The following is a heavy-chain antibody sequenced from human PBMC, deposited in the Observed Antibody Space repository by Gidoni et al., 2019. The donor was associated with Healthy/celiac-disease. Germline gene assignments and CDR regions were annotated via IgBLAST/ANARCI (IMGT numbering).Heavy chain of an antibody. J-gene: IGHJ6*02. Sequence: QVQLVGSGGGVVQPGRSLRLSCAASGFTFSSYGMHWVRQAPGKGLEWVAVIWYDGSNKYYADSVKGRFTISRDNSKNTLYLQMNSLRAEDTAVYYCARDPIAVAGYYYGMDVWGQGTTVTVSS. CDR1: GFTFSSYG. D-gene: IGHD6-19*01. V-gene: IGHV3-33*01. CDR3: ARDPIAVAGYYYGMDV. CDR2: IWYDGSNK.